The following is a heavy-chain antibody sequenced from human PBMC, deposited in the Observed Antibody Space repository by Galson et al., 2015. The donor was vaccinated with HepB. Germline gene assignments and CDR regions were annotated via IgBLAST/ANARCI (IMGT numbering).Heavy chain of an antibody. CDR3: ARDQSGIISFDYYYYGMDV. V-gene: IGHV3-33*08. D-gene: IGHD3-3*02. CDR1: GFTFSSYG. Sequence: SLRLSCAASGFTFSSYGMHWVRQAPGKGLEWVAVIWYDGSNKYYADSVKGRFTISRDNSKNTLYLQMNSLRAEDTAVYYCARDQSGIISFDYYYYGMDVWGQGTTVTVSS. J-gene: IGHJ6*02. CDR2: IWYDGSNK.